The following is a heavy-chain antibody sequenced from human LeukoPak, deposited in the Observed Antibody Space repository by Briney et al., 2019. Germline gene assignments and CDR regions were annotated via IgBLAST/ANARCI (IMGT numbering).Heavy chain of an antibody. CDR1: AFIFSGHW. CDR3: ARRYCTYSSCYSEY. D-gene: IGHD6-19*01. Sequence: PGGSLRLSCEASAFIFSGHWLNWVRQTPGKGLEWIAYIGTSGSPIYYADSAKGRFTISRDNAKNSLYLQMNSLRAEDTAVYYCARRYCTYSSCYSEYWGQGTLLTVSS. J-gene: IGHJ4*02. CDR2: IGTSGSPI. V-gene: IGHV3-48*03.